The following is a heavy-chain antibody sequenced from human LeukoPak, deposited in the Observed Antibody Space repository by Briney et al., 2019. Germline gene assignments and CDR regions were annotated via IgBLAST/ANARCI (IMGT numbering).Heavy chain of an antibody. V-gene: IGHV4-31*03. J-gene: IGHJ5*02. D-gene: IGHD3-10*01. CDR1: GGSISSGGYY. Sequence: SQTLSLTCTVSGGSISSGGYYWSWIRQHPGKGLEWIGYIYYSGSTYYNPCLKSRVTISVDTSKNQFSLKLSSVTAADTAVYYCARVEYYGSGSYYLGWFDPWGQGTLVTVSS. CDR2: IYYSGST. CDR3: ARVEYYGSGSYYLGWFDP.